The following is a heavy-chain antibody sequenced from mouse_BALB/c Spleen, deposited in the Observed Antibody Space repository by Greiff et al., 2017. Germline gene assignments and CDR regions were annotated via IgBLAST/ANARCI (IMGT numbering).Heavy chain of an antibody. CDR2: ISSGSSTI. CDR3: ARPDYYGPLDY. CDR1: GFTFSSFG. D-gene: IGHD1-2*01. V-gene: IGHV5-17*02. J-gene: IGHJ4*01. Sequence: DVMLVESGGGLVQPGGSRKLSCAASGFTFSSFGMHWVRQAPEKGLEWVAYISSGSSTIYYADTVKGRFTISRDNPKNTLFLQMTSLRSEDTAMYYCARPDYYGPLDYWGQGTSVTVSS.